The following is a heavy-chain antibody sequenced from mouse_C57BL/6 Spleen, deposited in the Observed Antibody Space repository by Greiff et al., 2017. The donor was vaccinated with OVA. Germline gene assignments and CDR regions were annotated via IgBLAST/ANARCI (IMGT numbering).Heavy chain of an antibody. D-gene: IGHD6-1*01. CDR2: ISDGGSYT. CDR1: GFTFSSYA. CDR3: ARDGSLFAY. Sequence: EVKLVESGGGLVKPGGSLKLSCAASGFTFSSYAMSWVRQTPEKRLEWVATISDGGSYTYYPDNVKGRFTISRDNAKNNLYLQMSHLKSEDTAMYYCARDGSLFAYWGQGTLVTVSA. V-gene: IGHV5-4*01. J-gene: IGHJ3*01.